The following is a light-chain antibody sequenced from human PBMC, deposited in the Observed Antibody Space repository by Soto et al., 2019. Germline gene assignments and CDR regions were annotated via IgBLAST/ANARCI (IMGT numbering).Light chain of an antibody. CDR3: QKYNTAPLT. CDR2: SAS. CDR1: QDISVY. Sequence: EIQMTQSPSTLSASVGDRVTLTCRASQDISVYLAWYQQKPGQAPKLLIYSASTLPSGVPSRFSGSGSGTEFTLTISSLQPEDVATYYCQKYNTAPLTFGPGTRLDMK. J-gene: IGKJ5*01. V-gene: IGKV1-27*01.